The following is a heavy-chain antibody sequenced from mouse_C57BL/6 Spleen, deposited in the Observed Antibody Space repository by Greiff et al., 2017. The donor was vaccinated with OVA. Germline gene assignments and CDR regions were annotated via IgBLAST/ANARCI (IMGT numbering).Heavy chain of an antibody. Sequence: QVQLQQSGPELVKPGASVKISCKASGYAFSSSWMNWVKQRPGKGLEWIGRIYPGDGDTNYNGKFKGKATLTADKSSSTAYMQLSSLTSEDSAVYVCARSTTVGTYYFDYWGQGTTLTVSA. D-gene: IGHD1-1*01. V-gene: IGHV1-82*01. CDR2: IYPGDGDT. CDR1: GYAFSSSW. CDR3: ARSTTVGTYYFDY. J-gene: IGHJ2*01.